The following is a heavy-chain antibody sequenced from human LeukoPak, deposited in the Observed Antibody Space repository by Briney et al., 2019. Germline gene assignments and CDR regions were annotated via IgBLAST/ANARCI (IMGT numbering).Heavy chain of an antibody. D-gene: IGHD6-19*01. V-gene: IGHV3-23*01. J-gene: IGHJ5*02. Sequence: GGSLRLSCAASGFTFSSYAMSWVRQAPGKGLEWVSAISGSGGSTYYADSVKGRFIISRDNSKNTLYLQMNSLRAEDTAVYYCAKPRVRIAVENWFDPWGQGTLVTVSS. CDR1: GFTFSSYA. CDR2: ISGSGGST. CDR3: AKPRVRIAVENWFDP.